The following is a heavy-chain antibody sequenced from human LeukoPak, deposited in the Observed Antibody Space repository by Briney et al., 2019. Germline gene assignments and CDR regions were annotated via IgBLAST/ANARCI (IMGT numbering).Heavy chain of an antibody. J-gene: IGHJ4*02. CDR3: ASDSSGYYGVFDF. V-gene: IGHV3-23*01. CDR2: ISGSGGST. CDR1: GFTFSNYA. Sequence: PGGSLRLSCAASGFTFSNYAMSWVRQAPGKGLEWVSAISGSGGSTYNADSVKGRFTISRDNSKNTLFLQMSSLRAEDTAVYYCASDSSGYYGVFDFWGQGTLVTVYS. D-gene: IGHD3-22*01.